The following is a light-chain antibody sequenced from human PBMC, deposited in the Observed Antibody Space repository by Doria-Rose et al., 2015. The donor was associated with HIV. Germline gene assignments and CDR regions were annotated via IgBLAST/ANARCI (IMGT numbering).Light chain of an antibody. J-gene: IGKJ1*01. CDR3: RQYGTSRT. Sequence: TQSPGTLSLSPGERATLSCRASQSFSSTYLAWYQQKPGQAPSLLIYDGSTRATGIPDRFSASGSGTDFTLTINRLEPEDFALYYCRQYGTSRTFGQGTKVEI. CDR1: QSFSSTY. V-gene: IGKV3-20*01. CDR2: DGS.